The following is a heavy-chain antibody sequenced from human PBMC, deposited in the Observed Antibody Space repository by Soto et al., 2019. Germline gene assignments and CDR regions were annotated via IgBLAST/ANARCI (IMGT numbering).Heavy chain of an antibody. CDR2: IKHDESEK. V-gene: IGHV3-7*03. Sequence: EVQLVESGGGLVQPGESLRLSCAASGFTFSDYWMTWVRQAPGKGLEWVANIKHDESEKYYVDSVRGRFTISRDNAKNSLYLQMNSLRAEDTAMYYCAWPRAIVLPGNDALDIWGQGTMLTVSS. CDR1: GFTFSDYW. J-gene: IGHJ3*02. D-gene: IGHD1-26*01. CDR3: AWPRAIVLPGNDALDI.